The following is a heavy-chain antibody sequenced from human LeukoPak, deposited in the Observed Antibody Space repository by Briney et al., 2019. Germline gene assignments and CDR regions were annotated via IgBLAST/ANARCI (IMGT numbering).Heavy chain of an antibody. D-gene: IGHD6-13*01. CDR1: GFTLSSYW. CDR2: IKQDGSEK. Sequence: GGSLRLSCAASGFTLSSYWMSWVRQAPGKGLEWVANIKQDGSEKYYVDSVKGRFTISRDNAKNSLYLQMNSLRAEDTAVYYCARLAADWFDPWGQGTLVTVSS. J-gene: IGHJ5*02. V-gene: IGHV3-7*03. CDR3: ARLAADWFDP.